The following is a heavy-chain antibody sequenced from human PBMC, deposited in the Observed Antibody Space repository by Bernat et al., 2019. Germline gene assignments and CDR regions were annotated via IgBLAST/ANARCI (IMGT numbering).Heavy chain of an antibody. V-gene: IGHV3-43*02. D-gene: IGHD6-19*01. CDR1: GFTFDDYA. CDR2: ISGDGGST. CDR3: AKDIGITVTGTTRFDY. Sequence: EVQLVESGGGVVQPGGSLRLSCAASGFTFDDYAIHWVRQAPGKGLGWVSLISGDGGSTYYADSVKCRFTISRDNSKNSLYLQMNSLRTEDTALYYCAKDIGITVTGTTRFDYWGQGTLVTVSS. J-gene: IGHJ4*02.